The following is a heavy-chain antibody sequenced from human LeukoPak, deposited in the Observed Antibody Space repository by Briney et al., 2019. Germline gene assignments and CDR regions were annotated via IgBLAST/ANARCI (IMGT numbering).Heavy chain of an antibody. J-gene: IGHJ6*03. D-gene: IGHD3-10*01. CDR1: GGSISSGDYY. CDR2: IDWDDDK. V-gene: IGHV2-70*11. Sequence: QTLSLTCTVSGGSISSGDYYWSWIRQPPGKGLEWLARIDWDDDKYYSTSLKTRFAISKDTSKNQVVLTMTNMDPVDTATYYCARGLLWFGDHVARGAYYYMDVWGKGTTVTVSS. CDR3: ARGLLWFGDHVARGAYYYMDV.